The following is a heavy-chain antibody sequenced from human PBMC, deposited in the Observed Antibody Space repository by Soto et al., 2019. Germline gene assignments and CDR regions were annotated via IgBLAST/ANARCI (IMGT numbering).Heavy chain of an antibody. V-gene: IGHV5-10-1*01. CDR1: GYSFTSYW. CDR3: ARVVTMVRGVITPNYYGMDG. Sequence: GESLKISCKGSGYSFTSYWITWVRQMPVKGLEWMGRIDPSDSYTNYSPSFQGHVTISADKSISTAYLQWSSLKASDTAMYYCARVVTMVRGVITPNYYGMDGWGQGTTVTV. J-gene: IGHJ6*02. D-gene: IGHD3-10*01. CDR2: IDPSDSYT.